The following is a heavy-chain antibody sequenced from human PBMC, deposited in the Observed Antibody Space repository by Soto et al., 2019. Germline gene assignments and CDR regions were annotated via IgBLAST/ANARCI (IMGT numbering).Heavy chain of an antibody. J-gene: IGHJ5*02. CDR3: ARGDSYDFWSGYRKTWFDP. CDR1: CYTFTSYG. Sequence: SVKVSCTDACYTFTSYGISLGRQAPVQGLEWMGWISAYNGNTNYAQKLQGRVTMTTDTSTSTAYMELRSLRSDDTAVYYCARGDSYDFWSGYRKTWFDPWGQGTLVTVSS. V-gene: IGHV1-18*04. D-gene: IGHD3-3*01. CDR2: ISAYNGNT.